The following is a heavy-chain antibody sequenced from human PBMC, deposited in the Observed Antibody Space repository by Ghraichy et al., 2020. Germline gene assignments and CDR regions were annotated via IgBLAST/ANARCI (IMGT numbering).Heavy chain of an antibody. Sequence: GGSLRLSCAASGFTFSSYAMSLVRPAPGKGLEWVSALSGSGVSTYYADSVKGRFTISRDNAKNTLFLQMSSLRAEETAIYYCAKHPAVGSYYYMGVWGKGTTVTVSS. D-gene: IGHD3-10*01. V-gene: IGHV3-23*01. CDR3: AKHPAVGSYYYMGV. CDR1: GFTFSSYA. J-gene: IGHJ6*03. CDR2: LSGSGVST.